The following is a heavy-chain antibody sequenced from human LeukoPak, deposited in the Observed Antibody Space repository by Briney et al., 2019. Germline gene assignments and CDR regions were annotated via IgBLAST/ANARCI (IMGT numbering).Heavy chain of an antibody. Sequence: SETLSLTCTVSGGSISSGDYYWSWIRQPPGKGLEWIGYIYYSGSTYYSPSLKSRVTISVDTSKNQFSLKLSSVTAADTAVYYCAREVGRGYCSGGSCYDYYGMDVWGQGTTVTVSS. CDR1: GGSISSGDYY. J-gene: IGHJ6*02. CDR2: IYYSGST. V-gene: IGHV4-30-4*01. D-gene: IGHD2-15*01. CDR3: AREVGRGYCSGGSCYDYYGMDV.